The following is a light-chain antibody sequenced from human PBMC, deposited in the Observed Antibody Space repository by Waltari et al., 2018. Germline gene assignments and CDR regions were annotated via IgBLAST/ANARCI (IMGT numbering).Light chain of an antibody. CDR2: GAS. CDR3: QQTNDFPLT. J-gene: IGKJ4*01. Sequence: DIQMTQSPSSVSASVGDRVTLTCRASQHISSWLAWHQQIPGKAPKLLISGASNLQSGVPSRFSGSGSGTHFTLTINSLQPDDSATYYCQQTNDFPLTFGGGTKVEI. V-gene: IGKV1-12*01. CDR1: QHISSW.